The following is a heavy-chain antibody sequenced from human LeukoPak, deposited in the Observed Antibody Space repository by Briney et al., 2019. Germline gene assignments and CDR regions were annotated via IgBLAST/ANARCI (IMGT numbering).Heavy chain of an antibody. CDR3: ARQYNWNDVAAFDI. CDR1: GFTFSTYA. Sequence: GGSLRVSCAASGFTFSTYAMSWVRQAPGKGLEWVSAISGSGGSTKYADSVKGRFTISRDNAMNSLYLQMNSLRAEDTAVYHCARQYNWNDVAAFDIWGQGTMVTVSS. CDR2: ISGSGGST. V-gene: IGHV3-23*01. D-gene: IGHD1-20*01. J-gene: IGHJ3*02.